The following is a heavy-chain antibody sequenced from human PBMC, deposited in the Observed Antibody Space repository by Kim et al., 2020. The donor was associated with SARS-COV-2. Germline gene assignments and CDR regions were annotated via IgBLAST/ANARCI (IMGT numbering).Heavy chain of an antibody. CDR2: IRATAGTT. CDR1: GFTFSSYS. D-gene: IGHD3-10*01. CDR3: VTGGFTSWFDP. Sequence: GGSLRLSCAASGFTFSSYSMSWVRQAPGKGLEWVSTIRATAGTTYYADSVKGRFTISRDNSNNMLYLQMNILRAEDTALYYCVTGGFTSWFDPWGRGTLVTVPS. J-gene: IGHJ5*02. V-gene: IGHV3-23*01.